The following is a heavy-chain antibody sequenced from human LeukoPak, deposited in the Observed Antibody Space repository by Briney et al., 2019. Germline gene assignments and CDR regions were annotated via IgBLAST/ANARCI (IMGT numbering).Heavy chain of an antibody. CDR3: ARMDSSGSYYYYGMDV. J-gene: IGHJ6*02. D-gene: IGHD6-19*01. CDR2: IIPIFGTA. V-gene: IGHV1-69*13. Sequence: ASVKVSCKASGGTCISYAISWVRQAPGQGLEWMGGIIPIFGTANYAQKFQGRVTITADESTSTAYMELSSLRSEDTAVYYCARMDSSGSYYYYGMDVWGQGTTVTVSS. CDR1: GGTCISYA.